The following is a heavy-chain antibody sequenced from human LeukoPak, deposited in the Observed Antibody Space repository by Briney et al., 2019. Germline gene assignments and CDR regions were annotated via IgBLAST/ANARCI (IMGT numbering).Heavy chain of an antibody. J-gene: IGHJ4*02. D-gene: IGHD2-21*02. CDR2: IYYSGST. Sequence: SETLSLTCTVSGGSISSSSYYWGWIRQPPGKGLEWIGSIYYSGSTYYNPSLKSRVTISVDTSKNQFSLKLSSVTAADTAVYYCARDVDCNFDYWGQGTLVTVSS. CDR3: ARDVDCNFDY. V-gene: IGHV4-39*07. CDR1: GGSISSSSYY.